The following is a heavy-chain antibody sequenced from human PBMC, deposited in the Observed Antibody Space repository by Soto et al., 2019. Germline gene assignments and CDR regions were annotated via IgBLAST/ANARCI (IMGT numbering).Heavy chain of an antibody. J-gene: IGHJ3*02. Sequence: SETLSLTCTVSGGSTSNNYWSWIRQPPGKGLEWIGYIYYTGSTNYNPSLKSRVTISLDASKNQFSLKMNSVTAADTAVYYCARLAATVAFDIRGQGTMVTVSS. CDR2: IYYTGST. V-gene: IGHV4-59*08. CDR1: GGSTSNNY. CDR3: ARLAATVAFDI. D-gene: IGHD1-26*01.